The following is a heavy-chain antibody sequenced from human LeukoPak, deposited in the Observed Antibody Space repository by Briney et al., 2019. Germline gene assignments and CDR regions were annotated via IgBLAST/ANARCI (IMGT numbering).Heavy chain of an antibody. J-gene: IGHJ6*03. D-gene: IGHD2-21*02. CDR1: GYTLTSYF. CDR2: INTNTGNP. V-gene: IGHV7-4-1*02. CDR3: ARSGDTAVYYYYMDV. Sequence: ASVKVSCKASGYTLTSYFMHWVRQAPGQGLEWMGWINTNTGNPTYAQGFTGRFVFSLDTSVSTAYLQISSLKAEDTAVYYCARSGDTAVYYYYMDVWGKGTTVTVSS.